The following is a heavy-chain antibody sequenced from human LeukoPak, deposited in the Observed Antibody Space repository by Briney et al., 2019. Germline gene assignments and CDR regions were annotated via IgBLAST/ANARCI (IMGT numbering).Heavy chain of an antibody. CDR1: GYTFTGYY. J-gene: IGHJ3*02. CDR3: ARSDHNSWNAFDI. Sequence: ASVRVSCKASGYTFTGYYMHWVRQAPGQGLEWMGWINPNNGNLGYAQKFQGRVTITRNTPISTAYMELSSLTSEDTAVYYCARSDHNSWNAFDIWGQGTMVTVSS. CDR2: INPNNGNL. D-gene: IGHD1-26*01. V-gene: IGHV1-8*03.